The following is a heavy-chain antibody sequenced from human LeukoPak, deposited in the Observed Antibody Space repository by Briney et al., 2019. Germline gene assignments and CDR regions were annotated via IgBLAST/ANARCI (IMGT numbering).Heavy chain of an antibody. D-gene: IGHD1-26*01. CDR2: ISSSSSYI. J-gene: IGHJ4*02. Sequence: GESLRLSCAASGFTFSSYSMNWVRQAPGKGLEWVSSISSSSSYIYYADSVKGRFTISRDNAKNSLYLQMNSLRAEDTAVYYCAREGVGATWVDYWGQGTPVTVSS. CDR3: AREGVGATWVDY. CDR1: GFTFSSYS. V-gene: IGHV3-21*01.